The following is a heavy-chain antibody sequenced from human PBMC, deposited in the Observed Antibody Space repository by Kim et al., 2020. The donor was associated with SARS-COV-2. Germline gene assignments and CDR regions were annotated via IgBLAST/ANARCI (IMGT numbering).Heavy chain of an antibody. CDR3: ARAMAIIHWLRDP. CDR1: GFTFSNYA. V-gene: IGHV3-30*04. Sequence: GGSLRLSCAASGFTFSNYAMHWVRQAPGKGLEWVAVISYDGNNRYYSDSVKGRFTISRDNSKNTPYLHMNSLRPEDTAVYCCARAMAIIHWLRDPWGQGVPVTVSS. CDR2: ISYDGNNR. J-gene: IGHJ5*02. D-gene: IGHD2-2*02.